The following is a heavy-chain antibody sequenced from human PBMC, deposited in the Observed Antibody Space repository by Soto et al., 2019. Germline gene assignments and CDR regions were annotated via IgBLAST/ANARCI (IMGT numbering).Heavy chain of an antibody. CDR1: GGSISSYY. Sequence: SETLSLTCTVSGGSISSYYWSWIRQPPGKGLEWIGYIYYSGSTNYNPSLKSRVTISVDTSKNQFSLKLSSVTAADTAVYYCARGVAGYYWYFDIWGRGTLVTVSS. J-gene: IGHJ2*01. D-gene: IGHD6-19*01. CDR3: ARGVAGYYWYFDI. CDR2: IYYSGST. V-gene: IGHV4-59*01.